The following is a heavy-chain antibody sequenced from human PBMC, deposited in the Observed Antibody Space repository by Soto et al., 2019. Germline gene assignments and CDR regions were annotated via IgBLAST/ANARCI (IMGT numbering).Heavy chain of an antibody. Sequence: ASVKVSCKASGGTFSSYTISWVRQAPGQGLEWMGRIIPILGIANYAQKFQGRVTITADKSTSTAYMELSSLRSEDTAVYYCARERPGDYDTVWFDPWGQGTLVTVSS. D-gene: IGHD4-17*01. CDR3: ARERPGDYDTVWFDP. J-gene: IGHJ5*02. V-gene: IGHV1-69*04. CDR1: GGTFSSYT. CDR2: IIPILGIA.